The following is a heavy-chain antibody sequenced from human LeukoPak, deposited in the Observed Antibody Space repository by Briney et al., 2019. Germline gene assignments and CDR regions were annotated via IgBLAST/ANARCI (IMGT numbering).Heavy chain of an antibody. Sequence: GGSLRLSCAASTFSFSSYNMNWVRQAPGKGLEWVSSISSSSSYIYYADSVKGRFTISRDNAKNSLYLQMNSLRAEDTAVYYCARGVEMATVRNYFDYGGQGTLVTVSS. V-gene: IGHV3-21*01. CDR3: ARGVEMATVRNYFDY. J-gene: IGHJ4*02. CDR2: ISSSSSYI. D-gene: IGHD5-24*01. CDR1: TFSFSSYN.